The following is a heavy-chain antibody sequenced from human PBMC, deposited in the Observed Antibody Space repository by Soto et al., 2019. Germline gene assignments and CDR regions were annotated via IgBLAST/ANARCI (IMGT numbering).Heavy chain of an antibody. J-gene: IGHJ3*02. CDR2: ISSSSSYI. V-gene: IGHV3-21*01. CDR3: ARVYDFWSGQDAFDI. CDR1: GFTFSSYS. D-gene: IGHD3-3*01. Sequence: GSLRLSCAASGFTFSSYSMNWVRQAPGKGLEWVSSISSSSSYIYYADSVKGRFTISRDNAKNSLYLQMNSLRAEDTAVYYCARVYDFWSGQDAFDIWGQGTMVTVSS.